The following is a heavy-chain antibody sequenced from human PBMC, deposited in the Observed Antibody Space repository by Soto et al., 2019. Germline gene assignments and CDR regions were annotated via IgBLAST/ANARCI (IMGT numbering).Heavy chain of an antibody. V-gene: IGHV3-66*01. J-gene: IGHJ4*02. CDR2: IDSGGTT. CDR1: GFTVSSNY. D-gene: IGHD6-13*01. Sequence: EVQLVESGGGLVQPGGSLRLSCAASGFTVSSNYMSWVRQAPGKGLEWVSGIDSGGTTYYADSVKGRFTISRDNSKNTVYLQMSSLRAEDTAVYYCARGGGITAGGLLDYWGQGTLVTVSS. CDR3: ARGGGITAGGLLDY.